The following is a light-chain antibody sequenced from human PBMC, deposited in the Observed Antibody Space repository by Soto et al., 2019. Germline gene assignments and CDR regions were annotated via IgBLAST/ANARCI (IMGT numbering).Light chain of an antibody. CDR1: QSFRGL. CDR3: QQCDSSPWT. V-gene: IGKV3-20*01. CDR2: GAS. J-gene: IGKJ1*01. Sequence: EVVLTQSPVTLSLSPRERATLSCRASQSFRGLLAWYQQKPGQAPRLLIFGASNRATGIPDRFSGSGSGTDFTLTISRLEPEDFAVYYCQQCDSSPWTFGQGTKGDIK.